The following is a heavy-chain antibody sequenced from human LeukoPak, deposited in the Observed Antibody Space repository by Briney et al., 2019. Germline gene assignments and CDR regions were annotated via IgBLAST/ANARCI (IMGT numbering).Heavy chain of an antibody. V-gene: IGHV1-2*04. CDR2: INPNSGGT. D-gene: IGHD4-17*01. J-gene: IGHJ3*02. CDR3: ARDGSVRDYGDYVFAFDI. CDR1: GYTFTGYY. Sequence: ASVKVSCKASGYTFTGYYMHWVRQAPGQGLEWMGWINPNSGGTNYAQKFQGWVTMTGDTSISTAYMELSRLRSDDTAVYYCARDGSVRDYGDYVFAFDIWGQGTMVTVSS.